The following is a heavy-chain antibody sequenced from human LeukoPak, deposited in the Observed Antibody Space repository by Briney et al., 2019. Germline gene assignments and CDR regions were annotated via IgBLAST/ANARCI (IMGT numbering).Heavy chain of an antibody. V-gene: IGHV1-46*01. J-gene: IGHJ3*02. CDR2: INPSGGST. CDR1: GYTFTSYY. CDR3: ARELQIRNAFDI. Sequence: ASVKVSCKASGYTFTSYYMHWVRQAPGQGLERMGIINPSGGSTSYAQKFQGRVTMTRDTSTSTVYMELSSLRSEDTAVYYCARELQIRNAFDIWGQGTMVTVSS.